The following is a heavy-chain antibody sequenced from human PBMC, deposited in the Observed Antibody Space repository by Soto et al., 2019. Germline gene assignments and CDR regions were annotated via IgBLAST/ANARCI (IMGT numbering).Heavy chain of an antibody. Sequence: QVQLQQWGAGLLKPSETLSLTCAVYGGSFSGYYWSWIRQPPGKGLEWIGEINHSGSNNYNPSLKSRVTMSVDTSTNQFSLQLSSVSAADTAVYDCARLSEEDVSGAAFDDYWGQRSLVTVS. CDR3: ARLSEEDVSGAAFDDY. D-gene: IGHD6-19*01. CDR2: INHSGSN. J-gene: IGHJ4*02. V-gene: IGHV4-34*01. CDR1: GGSFSGYY.